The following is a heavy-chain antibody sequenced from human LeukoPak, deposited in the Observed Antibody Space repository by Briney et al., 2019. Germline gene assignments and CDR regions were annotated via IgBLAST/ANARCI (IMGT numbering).Heavy chain of an antibody. V-gene: IGHV4-34*01. D-gene: IGHD3-22*01. CDR1: GGYISSYY. CDR3: ARGLWLLPRNFDY. Sequence: SETLSLTCTVSGGYISSYYWSWIRQPPGKGLEWIGEINHSGSTNYNPSLKSRVTISVDTSKNQFSLKLSSVTAADTAVYYCARGLWLLPRNFDYWGQGTLVTVSS. CDR2: INHSGST. J-gene: IGHJ4*02.